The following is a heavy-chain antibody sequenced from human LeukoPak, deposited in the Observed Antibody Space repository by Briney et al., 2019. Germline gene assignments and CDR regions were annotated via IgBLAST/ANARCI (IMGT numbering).Heavy chain of an antibody. CDR1: GFSFSNYA. CDR3: AKSAGYSSGFDY. CDR2: ISGSGGRT. D-gene: IGHD6-19*01. J-gene: IGHJ4*02. Sequence: GGSLRLSCAASGFSFSNYAMNWVRQAPGKGLEWVSGISGSGGRTYYADSVKGRFSISRDNSKNTLYLQMNSLRVEDTAVYYCAKSAGYSSGFDYWGQGTLVTVSS. V-gene: IGHV3-23*01.